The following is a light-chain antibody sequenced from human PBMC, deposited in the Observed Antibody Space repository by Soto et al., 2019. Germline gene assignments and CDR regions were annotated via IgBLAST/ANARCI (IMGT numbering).Light chain of an antibody. CDR1: QSVSSSY. J-gene: IGKJ1*01. CDR2: GAS. CDR3: QQYGSSPPTT. Sequence: EIVLTQSPGTLSLSPGERATLSCRASQSVSSSYLAWYQQKPGQAPRLLIYGASSRATGIPDRFSGSGSGTDFTLPISRLEPEDLAVYYCQQYGSSPPTTFGQGTKVEIK. V-gene: IGKV3-20*01.